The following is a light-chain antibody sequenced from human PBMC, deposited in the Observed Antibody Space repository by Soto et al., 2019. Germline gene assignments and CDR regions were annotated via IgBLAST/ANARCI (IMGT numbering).Light chain of an antibody. CDR2: DAS. V-gene: IGKV3-20*01. Sequence: EIVLTQSPGTLSLSPGERATLSCRASQRISNSYLAWYQQKPGQAPRLLLYDASSRATGIPDRVSGSGSGTDFTLTISRLEPEDVAVYYFQQYARTPFAFGQGTKGEIK. CDR3: QQYARTPFA. J-gene: IGKJ2*01. CDR1: QRISNSY.